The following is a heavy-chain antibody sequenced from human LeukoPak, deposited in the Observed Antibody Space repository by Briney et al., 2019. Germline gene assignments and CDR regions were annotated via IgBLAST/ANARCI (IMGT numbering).Heavy chain of an antibody. Sequence: PSETLSLTCAVYGGSFSGYYWSWIRQPPGKGLEWIGEINHSGSTNYNPSLKSRVTISVDTSKNQFSLKLSSVTAADTAVYYCARCYCSGGSCTSPGDYYYMDVWGKGTTVTVSS. V-gene: IGHV4-34*01. D-gene: IGHD2-15*01. CDR1: GGSFSGYY. J-gene: IGHJ6*03. CDR3: ARCYCSGGSCTSPGDYYYMDV. CDR2: INHSGST.